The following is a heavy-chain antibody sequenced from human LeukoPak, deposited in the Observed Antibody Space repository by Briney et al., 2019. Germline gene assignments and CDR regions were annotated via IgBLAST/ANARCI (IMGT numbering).Heavy chain of an antibody. CDR2: IIPIFGTA. Sequence: ASVKVSCKASGGTFSSYAISWVRQAPGQGLEWMGGIIPIFGTANYAQKFQGRVTITADKSTSTAYMELSSLRSEDTAVYYFASSSILRYFDWLFNGMDVWGKGTTVTVSS. D-gene: IGHD3-9*01. V-gene: IGHV1-69*06. J-gene: IGHJ6*04. CDR3: ASSSILRYFDWLFNGMDV. CDR1: GGTFSSYA.